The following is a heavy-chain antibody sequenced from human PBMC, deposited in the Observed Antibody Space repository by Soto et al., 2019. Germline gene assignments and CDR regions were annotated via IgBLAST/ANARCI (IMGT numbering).Heavy chain of an antibody. D-gene: IGHD2-15*01. CDR3: ARDMGVVVVAASPHYYYYGMDV. Sequence: SETLSLTCTVSGGSISSGDYYWSWIRQPPGKGLEWIGYIYYSGSTYYNPSLKSRVTISVDTSKNQFSLKLSSVTAADTAVYYCARDMGVVVVAASPHYYYYGMDVWGQGTTVTVSS. J-gene: IGHJ6*02. CDR1: GGSISSGDYY. V-gene: IGHV4-30-4*01. CDR2: IYYSGST.